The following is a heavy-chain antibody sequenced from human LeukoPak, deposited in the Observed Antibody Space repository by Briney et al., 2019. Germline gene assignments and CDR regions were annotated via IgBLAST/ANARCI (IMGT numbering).Heavy chain of an antibody. CDR3: AEGPGGY. J-gene: IGHJ4*02. CDR1: GFTFITYA. D-gene: IGHD3-16*01. Sequence: GGSLRLSCAGSGFTFITYAMSWVRQAPGQGLEWVSSISSSGATTHYADSVKGRFTVSRDNSKNTLYLQMNSLRGEDTAIYYCAEGPGGYWGQGTLVTVSS. CDR2: ISSSGATT. V-gene: IGHV3-23*01.